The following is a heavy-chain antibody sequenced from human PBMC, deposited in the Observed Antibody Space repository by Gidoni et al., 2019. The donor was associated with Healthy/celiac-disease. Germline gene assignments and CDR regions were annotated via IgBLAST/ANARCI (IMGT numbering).Heavy chain of an antibody. CDR1: GFTFSSYA. CDR2: ISGSGGST. Sequence: EVQLLESGGGLVQPGGSLRLSCAASGFTFSSYAMSWVRQAPGKGLEWGSAISGSGGSTYYADSVKGRFTISRDNSKNTLYLQMNSLRAEDTAVYYCAKDFEQWPVGVWWFDPWGQGTLVTVSS. CDR3: AKDFEQWPVGVWWFDP. D-gene: IGHD6-19*01. V-gene: IGHV3-23*01. J-gene: IGHJ5*02.